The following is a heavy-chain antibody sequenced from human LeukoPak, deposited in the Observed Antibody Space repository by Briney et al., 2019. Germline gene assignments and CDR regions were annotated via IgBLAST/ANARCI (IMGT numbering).Heavy chain of an antibody. CDR3: ARDGDSSGFYYYYGMDV. J-gene: IGHJ6*02. CDR1: GFTFSSYG. D-gene: IGHD6-19*01. V-gene: IGHV3-33*01. Sequence: TGGSLRLSCAASGFTFSSYGMHWVRQAPGKGLEWVAVIWYDGSNKYYADSVKGRFTISRDNSKNTLYLQMNSLRAEDTAVYYCARDGDSSGFYYYYGMDVWGQGTTVTVSS. CDR2: IWYDGSNK.